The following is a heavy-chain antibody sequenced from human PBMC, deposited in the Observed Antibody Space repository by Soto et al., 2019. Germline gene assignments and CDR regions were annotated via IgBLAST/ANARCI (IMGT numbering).Heavy chain of an antibody. CDR3: ARGWLRDPWMY. Sequence: EVQLVETGGGLVKPGGSLSLSCAASGFIFSSYTMNWVRQAPGKGLEWVSSISASSTYIYYADSLKGRFTISRDNAYNSLYLHRNSLRAEDTAVYYCARGWLRDPWMYWGQGTLVTVSS. V-gene: IGHV3-21*01. D-gene: IGHD5-12*01. CDR1: GFIFSSYT. CDR2: ISASSTYI. J-gene: IGHJ4*02.